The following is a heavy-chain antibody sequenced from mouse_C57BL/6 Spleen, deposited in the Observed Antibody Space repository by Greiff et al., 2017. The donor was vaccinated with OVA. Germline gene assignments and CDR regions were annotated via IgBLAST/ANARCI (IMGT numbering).Heavy chain of an antibody. CDR2: IDPETGGT. V-gene: IGHV1-15*01. D-gene: IGHD3-2*02. CDR1: GYTFTDYE. Sequence: QVQLQQSGAELVRPGASVTLSCKASGYTFTDYEMHWVKQTPVHGLEWIGAIDPETGGTAYNQKFKGKAILTADKSSSTAYMELRSLTSEDSAVYYCTRGTQKAMDYWGQGTSVTVSS. J-gene: IGHJ4*01. CDR3: TRGTQKAMDY.